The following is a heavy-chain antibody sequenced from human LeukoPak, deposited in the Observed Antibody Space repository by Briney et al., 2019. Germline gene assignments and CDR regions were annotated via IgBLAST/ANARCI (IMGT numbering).Heavy chain of an antibody. CDR2: ISYDGSNK. CDR3: ARKYGDYVDY. D-gene: IGHD4-17*01. Sequence: PGRSLRLSCAASGFTFSSYAMHRVRQAPGKGLEWVAVISYDGSNKYYADSVKGRFTISRDNAKNTLYLQMNSLRAEDTAVYYCARKYGDYVDYWGQGTLVTVSS. CDR1: GFTFSSYA. V-gene: IGHV3-30*04. J-gene: IGHJ4*02.